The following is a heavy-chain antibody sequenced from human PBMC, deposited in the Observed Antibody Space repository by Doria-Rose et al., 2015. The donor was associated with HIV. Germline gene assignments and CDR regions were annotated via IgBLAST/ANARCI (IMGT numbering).Heavy chain of an antibody. CDR2: IFSDDAR. CDR1: GVSLSSPGMG. J-gene: IGHJ4*02. CDR3: ARIKSSRWYHKYYFDF. V-gene: IGHV2-26*01. Sequence: QVTLKESGPVLVKPTETLTLTCTVSGVSLSSPGMGVSWIRQPPGKALEWLANIFSDDARSYKTSLKSRLTFSRGTSKSQVVLTMTDMDPVDTATYYCARIKSSRWYHKYYFDFWGQGTLVIVSA. D-gene: IGHD6-13*01.